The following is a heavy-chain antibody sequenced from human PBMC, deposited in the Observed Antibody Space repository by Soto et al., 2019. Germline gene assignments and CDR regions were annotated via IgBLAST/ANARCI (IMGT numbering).Heavy chain of an antibody. V-gene: IGHV1-69*13. CDR3: ATNYGSGAGYYGMDV. J-gene: IGHJ6*02. D-gene: IGHD3-10*01. Sequence: GASVKVSCKASGGTFSSYAISWVRQAPGQGLEWMGGIIPIFGTANYAQKFQGRVTITADESTSTAYMELSSLRSEDTAVYYCATNYGSGAGYYGMDVWGQGTTVTVSS. CDR2: IIPIFGTA. CDR1: GGTFSSYA.